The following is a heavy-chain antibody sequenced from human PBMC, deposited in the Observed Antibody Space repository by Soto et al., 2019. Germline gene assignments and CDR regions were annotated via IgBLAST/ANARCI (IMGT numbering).Heavy chain of an antibody. CDR3: ARHGAVVTQLVDY. CDR1: GGSISSYY. CDR2: IYYSGST. D-gene: IGHD2-21*02. Sequence: PSETLSLACTVSGGSISSYYWSWIRQPPGKGLEWIGYIYYSGSTNYNPSLKSRVTISVDTSKNQFSLKLSSVTAADTAVYYCARHGAVVTQLVDYWGQGTLVTVS. V-gene: IGHV4-59*08. J-gene: IGHJ4*02.